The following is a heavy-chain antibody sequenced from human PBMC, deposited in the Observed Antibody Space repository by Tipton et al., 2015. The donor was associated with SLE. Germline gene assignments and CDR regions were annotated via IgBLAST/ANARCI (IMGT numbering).Heavy chain of an antibody. CDR3: ARAHTHYDFWSALDY. V-gene: IGHV4-59*11. J-gene: IGHJ4*02. CDR1: GGSISSHY. D-gene: IGHD3-3*01. CDR2: IYYSGST. Sequence: LRLSCTVSGGSISSHYWSWIRQPPGKGLEWIGYIYYSGSTNYNPSLKSRVTISVDTSKNQFSLKLSSVTAADTAVYYCARAHTHYDFWSALDYWGQGTLVTVSS.